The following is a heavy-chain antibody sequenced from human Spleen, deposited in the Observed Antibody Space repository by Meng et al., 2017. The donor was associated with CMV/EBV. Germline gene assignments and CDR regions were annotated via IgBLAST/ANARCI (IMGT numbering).Heavy chain of an antibody. J-gene: IGHJ2*01. CDR3: ARADPRYFDL. CDR2: ISYDGSNK. V-gene: IGHV3-30-3*01. Sequence: VQLVGSGGGVVQPGMSLRLSCAASGFTFSSYAMHWVRQAPGKGLEWVAVISYDGSNKYYADSVKGRFTISRDNSKNTLYLQMNSLRAEDTAVYYCARADPRYFDLWGRGTLVTVSS. CDR1: GFTFSSYA.